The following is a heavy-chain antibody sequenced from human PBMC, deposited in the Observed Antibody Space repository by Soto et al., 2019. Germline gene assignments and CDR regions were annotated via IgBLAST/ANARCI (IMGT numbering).Heavy chain of an antibody. CDR3: ARLDVAAEYFQH. CDR2: IYYSGST. V-gene: IGHV4-39*01. CDR1: GGSISSSSYY. J-gene: IGHJ1*01. Sequence: PSETLSLTCTVSGGSISSSSYYWGWIRQPPGKGLEWIGSIYYSGSTYYNPSLKSRVTISVDTSKNQFSLKLSSVTAADTAVYYCARLDVAAEYFQHWGQGTLVTVSS.